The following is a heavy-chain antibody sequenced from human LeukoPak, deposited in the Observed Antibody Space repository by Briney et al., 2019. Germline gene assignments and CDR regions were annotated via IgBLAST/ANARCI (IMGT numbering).Heavy chain of an antibody. CDR1: GVTFSTYW. J-gene: IGHJ4*02. Sequence: GGSLRLSCAASGVTFSTYWMACVRQAPGQGLEWVANIHPEGRAKFYVDSVKGRFTISRDNAKNSLYLQMNSLRDEDTAVYYCASSHDSSGNDWGQGTRVTVSS. CDR2: IHPEGRAK. D-gene: IGHD3-22*01. V-gene: IGHV3-7*01. CDR3: ASSHDSSGND.